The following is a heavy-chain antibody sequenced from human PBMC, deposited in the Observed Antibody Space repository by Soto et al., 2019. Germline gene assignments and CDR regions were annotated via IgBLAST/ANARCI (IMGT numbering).Heavy chain of an antibody. Sequence: EVHLLESAGGLVQPGGSLRISCAASGFIFSDYAMSWVRQAPGKGLEWISALNGNAPATYYAASVKGRFTIARDNSKNKLYLQMEIIRVEDTARYYCVKDAPQPFSDWGRGTLVTVSA. D-gene: IGHD3-3*02. V-gene: IGHV3-23*01. CDR1: GFIFSDYA. CDR2: LNGNAPAT. CDR3: VKDAPQPFSD. J-gene: IGHJ4*02.